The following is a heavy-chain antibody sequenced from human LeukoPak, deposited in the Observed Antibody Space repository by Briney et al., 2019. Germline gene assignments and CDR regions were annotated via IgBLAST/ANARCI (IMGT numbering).Heavy chain of an antibody. CDR3: ARKYSSSWIDY. CDR1: GGSISSYY. V-gene: IGHV4-59*01. J-gene: IGHJ4*02. D-gene: IGHD6-13*01. Sequence: PSETLSLTCTVSGGSISSYYWSWIRQPPGKGLERIGYIYYSGSTNYNPSLKSRVTISVDTSKNQFSLKLSSVTAADTAVYYCARKYSSSWIDYWGQGTLVTVSS. CDR2: IYYSGST.